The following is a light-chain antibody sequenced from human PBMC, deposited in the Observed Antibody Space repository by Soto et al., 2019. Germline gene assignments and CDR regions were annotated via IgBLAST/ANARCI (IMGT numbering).Light chain of an antibody. CDR1: QTFTTSS. CDR2: GAS. Sequence: EIVLTQSPATLSLSPGERATLSCRASQTFTTSSLAWYRQKPGQAPRLLISGASNRATGIPDRFSGSGSGTDFTLTISRLEPEDFAVYYCQQYGSSTWTFGQGTKVDNK. J-gene: IGKJ1*01. CDR3: QQYGSSTWT. V-gene: IGKV3-20*01.